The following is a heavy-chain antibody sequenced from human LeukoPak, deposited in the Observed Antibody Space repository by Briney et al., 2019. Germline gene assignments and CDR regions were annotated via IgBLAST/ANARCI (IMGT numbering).Heavy chain of an antibody. V-gene: IGHV1-18*01. D-gene: IGHD3-22*01. J-gene: IGHJ5*02. CDR1: GYTFSSYG. CDR2: ISDYNGNT. CDR3: ARDGPDRAAWFDP. Sequence: ASVKVSCKASGYTFSSYGISWVRQAPGQGVEWMGWISDYNGNTNYAQKVQGRVTMTTDPFTSTAYMELRNLRSDDTAVDYCARDGPDRAAWFDPWGQGTLVTVSS.